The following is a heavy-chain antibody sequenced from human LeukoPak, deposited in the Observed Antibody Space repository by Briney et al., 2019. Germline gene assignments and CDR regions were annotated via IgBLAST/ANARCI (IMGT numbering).Heavy chain of an antibody. J-gene: IGHJ5*02. CDR1: GGTFSSYA. D-gene: IGHD6-6*01. Sequence: SVKVSCKASGGTFSSYAISWVRQAPGQGLEWMGGIIPIFGTANYAQKFQGRVTITTDESTNTAYMELSSLRSEDTAVYYCARDSSSSRWFDPWGQGTLVTVSS. CDR3: ARDSSSSRWFDP. V-gene: IGHV1-69*05. CDR2: IIPIFGTA.